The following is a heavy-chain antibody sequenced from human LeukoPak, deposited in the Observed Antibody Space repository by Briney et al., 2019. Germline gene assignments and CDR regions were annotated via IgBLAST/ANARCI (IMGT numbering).Heavy chain of an antibody. J-gene: IGHJ4*02. CDR3: ARDVGSGSYFDY. CDR2: INHSGSI. D-gene: IGHD3-10*01. Sequence: SETLSLTCAVYGGSFSGYYWSWIRQPPGKGLEWIGEINHSGSINHNPSLKSRVTISVDTSKNQFSLKLSSVTAADTAVYYCARDVGSGSYFDYWGQGTLVTVSS. CDR1: GGSFSGYY. V-gene: IGHV4-34*01.